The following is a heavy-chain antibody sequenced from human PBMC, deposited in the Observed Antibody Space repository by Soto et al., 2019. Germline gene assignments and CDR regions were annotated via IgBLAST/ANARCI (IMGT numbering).Heavy chain of an antibody. V-gene: IGHV3-48*02. CDR3: ARAALYGYDF. J-gene: IGHJ4*02. Sequence: GGSLRLSCAASGFTFSSYGMNWVRQAPGKGLEWVSYIGKSSITIHYADSVKGRFTISRDNGKNSLYLQMNSLRDEDTAVYYCARAALYGYDFWGQGTLVTVSS. CDR2: IGKSSITI. D-gene: IGHD4-17*01. CDR1: GFTFSSYG.